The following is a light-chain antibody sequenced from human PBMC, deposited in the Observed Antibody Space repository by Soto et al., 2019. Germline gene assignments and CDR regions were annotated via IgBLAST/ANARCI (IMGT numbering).Light chain of an antibody. CDR1: SSDVGAFNY. CDR3: SSYTTRNTEV. Sequence: QSALTQPASVSGSPGQSITISCIGTSSDVGAFNYVSWYQHHPGKAPKLIIYDVTDRPSGVSTRFSASKSGNTASLTISGLQAEDEAYYYCSSYTTRNTEVFGTGTKVTVL. CDR2: DVT. J-gene: IGLJ1*01. V-gene: IGLV2-14*03.